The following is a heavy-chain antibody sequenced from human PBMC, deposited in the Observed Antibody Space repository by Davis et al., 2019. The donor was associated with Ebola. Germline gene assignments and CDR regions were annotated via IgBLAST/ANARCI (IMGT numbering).Heavy chain of an antibody. V-gene: IGHV3-23*01. D-gene: IGHD1-26*01. CDR1: GFTFSHYG. J-gene: IGHJ3*02. Sequence: GESLKISCAASGFTFSHYGMHWVRQAPGKGLEWVSTLGTSADTYYADSVKGRFTISRDNSKNTLYLQMNGLRVEDTAIYYCAKDTSNIWFDIWGQGTMVTVSS. CDR2: LGTSADT. CDR3: AKDTSNIWFDI.